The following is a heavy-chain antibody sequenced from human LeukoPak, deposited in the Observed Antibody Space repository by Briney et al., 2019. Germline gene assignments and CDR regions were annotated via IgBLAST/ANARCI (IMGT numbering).Heavy chain of an antibody. CDR2: ISYDGSNK. CDR3: AKGPRLLLWFGELSRNWFDP. V-gene: IGHV3-30*04. D-gene: IGHD3-10*01. Sequence: PGGSLRLSCAASGFTFSSYAMHWVRQAPGKGLEWVAVISYDGSNKYYADSVKGRFTISRDNSKNTLYLQMNSLRAEDTAVFYCAKGPRLLLWFGELSRNWFDPWGQGTLVTVSS. CDR1: GFTFSSYA. J-gene: IGHJ5*02.